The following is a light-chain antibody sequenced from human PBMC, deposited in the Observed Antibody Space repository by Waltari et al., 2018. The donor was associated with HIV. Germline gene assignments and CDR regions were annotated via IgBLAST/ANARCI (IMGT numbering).Light chain of an antibody. V-gene: IGLV1-44*01. J-gene: IGLJ3*02. CDR2: SNN. CDR3: AAWDDSLNAWV. Sequence: QSVLTQPPSASGTPGPRVRLPCSGSRPNIGSNIVNWYQQLPGTAPKLLICSNNQRPSGVPDRFSGSKSGTSASLAISGLQSEDEADYYCAAWDDSLNAWVFGGGTKLTVL. CDR1: RPNIGSNI.